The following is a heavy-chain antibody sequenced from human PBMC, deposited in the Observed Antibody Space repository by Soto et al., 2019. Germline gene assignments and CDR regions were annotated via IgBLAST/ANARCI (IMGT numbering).Heavy chain of an antibody. Sequence: ETLTLTCIFTGVTITYYNLSLRRRVPGTGLEWIAYTSYTGNTNYNPSLKSRVTISMDTSKNQLSLKLTSMTAADTAVDDCAREMQGGLTPYLDPWGQGTLVTFSS. D-gene: IGHD5-12*01. CDR1: GVTITYYN. V-gene: IGHV4-59*01. CDR2: TSYTGNT. J-gene: IGHJ5*02. CDR3: AREMQGGLTPYLDP.